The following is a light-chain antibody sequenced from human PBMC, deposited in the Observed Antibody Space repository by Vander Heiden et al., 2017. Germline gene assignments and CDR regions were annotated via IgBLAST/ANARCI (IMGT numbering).Light chain of an antibody. CDR2: GAS. V-gene: IGKV3-20*01. J-gene: IGKJ4*01. Sequence: EIVLTQSPGTLSLSPGERATLSCRASQSVDSSYLAWYQQKPGQAPSLLTYGASSSATGIPDRFSGSGSGTDFTLTITRLEPEDFAVYYCQQYRGSPLTFGGGTKVEIK. CDR3: QQYRGSPLT. CDR1: QSVDSSY.